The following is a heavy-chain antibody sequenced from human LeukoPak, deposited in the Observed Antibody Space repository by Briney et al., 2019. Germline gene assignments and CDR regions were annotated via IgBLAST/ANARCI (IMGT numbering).Heavy chain of an antibody. CDR3: VSSTGQQLIPYDY. V-gene: IGHV3-66*02. CDR1: GINVSANY. Sequence: PGGSLRLSCAASGINVSANYMTWIRQAPGKGLEWVSLIYGAGAAYYAESVRGRFIISRDDSKNTLFLQMNSLRAEDTAVYYRVSSTGQQLIPYDYWGQGTHVAVSS. J-gene: IGHJ4*02. D-gene: IGHD6-13*01. CDR2: IYGAGAA.